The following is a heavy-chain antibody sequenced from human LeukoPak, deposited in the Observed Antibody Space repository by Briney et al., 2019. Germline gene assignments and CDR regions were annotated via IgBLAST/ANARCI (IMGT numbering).Heavy chain of an antibody. CDR1: GGSFSGYY. CDR2: INHSGST. CDR3: AREGYSSGWYPVGFDY. Sequence: SETLSLTCAVYGGSFSGYYWSWIRQPPGKGLEWIGEINHSGSTNYNPSLKSRVTISVDTSKNQFSLKLSSVTAADTAVYYCAREGYSSGWYPVGFDYWGQGTLVTVSS. V-gene: IGHV4-34*01. D-gene: IGHD6-19*01. J-gene: IGHJ4*02.